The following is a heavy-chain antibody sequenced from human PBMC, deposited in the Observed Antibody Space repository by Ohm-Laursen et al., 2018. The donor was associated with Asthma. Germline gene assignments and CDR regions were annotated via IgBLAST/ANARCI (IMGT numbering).Heavy chain of an antibody. CDR2: VFYSGST. Sequence: GTLSLTCTVSGASVSSGGHYWSWIRQPPGKGLEWIGHVFYSGSTLYNPSLMSRVTISEDTSKNQFSLTLRSVTAADTAIYYCARGRGFGYGIDYWGQGTLVTISS. J-gene: IGHJ4*02. CDR1: GASVSSGGHY. CDR3: ARGRGFGYGIDY. V-gene: IGHV4-61*08. D-gene: IGHD5-18*01.